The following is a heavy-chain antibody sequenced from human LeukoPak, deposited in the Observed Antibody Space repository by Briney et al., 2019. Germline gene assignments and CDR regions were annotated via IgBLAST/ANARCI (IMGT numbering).Heavy chain of an antibody. D-gene: IGHD6-19*01. CDR1: GGSISSWY. J-gene: IGHJ4*02. Sequence: SETLSLTCTAAGGSISSWYSSWIRQPPGKGLEWIGYIYYSGSTNYNPSLKSRVTISVDTSKNQFSLKLSSVTAADTAVYYCARQGAVAGRFDYWGQGTLVTVSS. CDR3: ARQGAVAGRFDY. V-gene: IGHV4-59*08. CDR2: IYYSGST.